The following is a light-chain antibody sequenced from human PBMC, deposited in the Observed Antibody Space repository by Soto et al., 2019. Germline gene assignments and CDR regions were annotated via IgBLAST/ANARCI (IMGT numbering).Light chain of an antibody. Sequence: QSVLTQPASVSGSPGQSITISCTGTSSDVGAYNFVSWYQQHPGKAPKLMIYDVNNRPSGVSERFSGSKSANTASLTISGLQAEDEADYYCSSYTSKTTPVFGGGTKVTVL. CDR3: SSYTSKTTPV. CDR1: SSDVGAYNF. CDR2: DVN. V-gene: IGLV2-14*03. J-gene: IGLJ2*01.